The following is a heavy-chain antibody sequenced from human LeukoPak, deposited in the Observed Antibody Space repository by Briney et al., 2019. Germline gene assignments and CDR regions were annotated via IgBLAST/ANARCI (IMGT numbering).Heavy chain of an antibody. Sequence: SETLSLTCAVYGGSFSGYYWSWIRQPPGKGPEWIGEINHSGSTNYNPSLKSRVTISVDTSKNQFSLKLSSVTAADTAVYYCARGNYYGSGSYYYYYGMDVWGKGTTVTVSS. CDR3: ARGNYYGSGSYYYYYGMDV. J-gene: IGHJ6*04. CDR1: GGSFSGYY. V-gene: IGHV4-34*01. CDR2: INHSGST. D-gene: IGHD3-10*01.